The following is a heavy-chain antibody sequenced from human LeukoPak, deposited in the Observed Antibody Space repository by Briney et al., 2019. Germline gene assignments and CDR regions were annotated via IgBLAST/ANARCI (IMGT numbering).Heavy chain of an antibody. Sequence: ASVKVSCKASGYTFTSYGISWVRQAPGQGLEWMGWISAYNGNTNYAQKLQGRVTMTTDTSTSTAYMELRSLRSDDTAVYYCARVLPPTYDFWSGHYTPSPLADYWGQGTLVTVSS. CDR1: GYTFTSYG. D-gene: IGHD3-3*01. J-gene: IGHJ4*02. V-gene: IGHV1-18*01. CDR3: ARVLPPTYDFWSGHYTPSPLADY. CDR2: ISAYNGNT.